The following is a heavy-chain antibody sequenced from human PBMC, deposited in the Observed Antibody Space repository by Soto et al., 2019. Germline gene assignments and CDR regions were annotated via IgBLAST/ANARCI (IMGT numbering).Heavy chain of an antibody. CDR1: GFTFSNYG. D-gene: IGHD6-13*01. CDR2: ISYDGSNK. V-gene: IGHV3-30*18. CDR3: AKDADSSRWGGFDP. J-gene: IGHJ5*02. Sequence: QVQLVESGGGVVQPGRSLRLSCVASGFTFSNYGMHWVRQAPGKGLEWVAIISYDGSNKYNADSVKGRFTISRDNSKNTLYLEMNSLRAEDTAVYYCAKDADSSRWGGFDPWGQGTLVTVSS.